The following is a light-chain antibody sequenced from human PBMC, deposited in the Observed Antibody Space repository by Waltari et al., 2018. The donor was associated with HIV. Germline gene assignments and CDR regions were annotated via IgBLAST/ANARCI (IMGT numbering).Light chain of an antibody. CDR1: QSISSY. V-gene: IGKV1-39*01. Sequence: DIQMTQSPSSLSASVGNRVPHTCRASQSISSYLNWYQQKPGKAPKLLIYAASSLQSGVPSRFSGSGSGTDFTLTISSLQPEDFATYYCQQSYSTPRTFGQGTKVEIK. CDR2: AAS. J-gene: IGKJ1*01. CDR3: QQSYSTPRT.